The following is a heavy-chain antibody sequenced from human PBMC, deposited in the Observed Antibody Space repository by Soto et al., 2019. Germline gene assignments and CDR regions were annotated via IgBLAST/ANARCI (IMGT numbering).Heavy chain of an antibody. Sequence: SLRLSCAASGFTFSSYEMNWVRQAPGKGLEWVSYISSSGSTIYYADSVKGRFTISRDNAKNSLYLQMNSLRAEDTAVYYCAREGSSSWYSYYYYGMDVWGQGTTVTVSS. CDR1: GFTFSSYE. D-gene: IGHD6-13*01. CDR2: ISSSGSTI. V-gene: IGHV3-48*03. CDR3: AREGSSSWYSYYYYGMDV. J-gene: IGHJ6*02.